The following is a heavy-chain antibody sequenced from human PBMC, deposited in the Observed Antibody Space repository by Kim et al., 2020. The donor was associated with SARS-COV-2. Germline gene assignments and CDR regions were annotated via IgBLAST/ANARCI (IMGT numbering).Heavy chain of an antibody. V-gene: IGHV4-4*02. D-gene: IGHD3-22*01. CDR1: GASISSSSC. J-gene: IGHJ5*02. Sequence: SETLSLTCVVSGASISSSSCWSWVRQPPGKGLEWIGEVDHSGTTSYNVSLKNRVSILVDKSKNQFSLRLTSVIAADTAVYYCARGVSSAWTLRAWFDPWGQGTLVTV. CDR2: VDHSGTT. CDR3: ARGVSSAWTLRAWFDP.